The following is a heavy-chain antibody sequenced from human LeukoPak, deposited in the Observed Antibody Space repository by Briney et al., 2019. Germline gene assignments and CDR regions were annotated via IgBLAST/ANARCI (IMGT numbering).Heavy chain of an antibody. Sequence: SETLSLTCAVYGGSFSGYYWSWIRQPPGKGLEWIGEINHSGSTNYNPSLKSRVTISVDTSKNQFSLKLSSVTAADTAVCYCARDITIFGVVQSPRGNMDVWGKGTTVTVSS. D-gene: IGHD3-3*01. CDR2: INHSGST. V-gene: IGHV4-34*01. CDR3: ARDITIFGVVQSPRGNMDV. CDR1: GGSFSGYY. J-gene: IGHJ6*03.